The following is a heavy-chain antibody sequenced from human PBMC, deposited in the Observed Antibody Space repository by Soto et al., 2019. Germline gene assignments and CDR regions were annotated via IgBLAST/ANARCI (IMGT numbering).Heavy chain of an antibody. V-gene: IGHV4-59*01. CDR3: AGTDYGDYEFEY. D-gene: IGHD4-17*01. CDR2: IYYSGNT. CDR1: GGSISIYY. Sequence: PSETLSLTCTVSGGSISIYYWNWIRQSPGKGLEWIGNIYYSGNTNYNPSLKSRVIISIDTSKTQLSLKLSSVTAADAAVYFCAGTDYGDYEFEYWGQGAQVTVSS. J-gene: IGHJ4*02.